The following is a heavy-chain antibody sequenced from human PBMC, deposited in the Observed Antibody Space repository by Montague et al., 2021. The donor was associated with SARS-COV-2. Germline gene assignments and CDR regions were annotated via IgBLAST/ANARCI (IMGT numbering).Heavy chain of an antibody. D-gene: IGHD2-8*01. CDR2: ISHGGTT. J-gene: IGHJ2*01. Sequence: SETLSLTCVVSHGSIKTIQWWSWVRQPPGKGLEWIGDISHGGTTKYNPSLKSRVPISVDKSKNEFSLKLISVSAADTAIYFCARAKETWSKQIYWYFDLWGRGTLVNVAS. CDR3: ARAKETWSKQIYWYFDL. V-gene: IGHV4-4*02. CDR1: HGSIKTIQW.